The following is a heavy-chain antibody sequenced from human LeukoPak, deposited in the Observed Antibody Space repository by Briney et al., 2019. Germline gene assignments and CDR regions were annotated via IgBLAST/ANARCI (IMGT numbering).Heavy chain of an antibody. CDR3: AREDDTGRYMGDDAFDI. D-gene: IGHD1-26*01. CDR2: IIPMSDTA. J-gene: IGHJ3*02. Sequence: SVKVSCKASGYTFTSYYMHWVRQAPGQGLEWMGGIIPMSDTANYPQKFRGRLTITADIPTSTVYMELSSLRSEDTAVYYCAREDDTGRYMGDDAFDIWGQGTMVTVSS. CDR1: GYTFTSYY. V-gene: IGHV1-69*06.